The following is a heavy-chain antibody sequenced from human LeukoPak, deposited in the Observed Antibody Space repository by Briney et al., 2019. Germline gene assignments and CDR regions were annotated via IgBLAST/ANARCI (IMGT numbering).Heavy chain of an antibody. D-gene: IGHD4-11*01. Sequence: SETLSLTCTVSGGSISSSSYYWGWIRQPPGKGLEWIGSIYYSGSTYYNPSLKSRVTISVDTSKNQFSLKLSSVTAADTAVYYCARQSPFTVTTRYWGQGTLGTVSS. CDR1: GGSISSSSYY. CDR2: IYYSGST. J-gene: IGHJ4*02. V-gene: IGHV4-39*01. CDR3: ARQSPFTVTTRY.